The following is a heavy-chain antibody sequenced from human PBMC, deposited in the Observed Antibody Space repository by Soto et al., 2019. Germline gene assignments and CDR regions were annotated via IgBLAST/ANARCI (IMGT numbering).Heavy chain of an antibody. CDR2: RYYSEST. CDR3: ARTKCSGGSCYSWSLDY. CDR1: VGSITTGGYY. J-gene: IGHJ4*02. Sequence: SETLSVTCTLSVGSITTGGYYWSWIRQLPGKGLEWIGHRYYSESTYYNPSLKSRVSISLDTSKNQFSLKLSFVTAADTAMYYCARTKCSGGSCYSWSLDYWGQGTPVTVSS. D-gene: IGHD2-15*01. V-gene: IGHV4-31*03.